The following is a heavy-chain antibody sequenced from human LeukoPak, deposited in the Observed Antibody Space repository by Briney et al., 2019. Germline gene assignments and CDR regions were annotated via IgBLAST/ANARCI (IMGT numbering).Heavy chain of an antibody. D-gene: IGHD3-22*01. CDR3: ARTQPPSYYYDSSGYYYGSHRSVYFDY. V-gene: IGHV4-34*01. CDR1: GGSFSGYY. J-gene: IGHJ4*02. CDR2: INHSGST. Sequence: PSETLSLTCAVYGGSFSGYYWSWIRQPPGKGLEWIGEINHSGSTNYNPSLKSRVTISVDTSKNQFSLKLSSVTAADTAVYYCARTQPPSYYYDSSGYYYGSHRSVYFDYWGQGTQVTVSS.